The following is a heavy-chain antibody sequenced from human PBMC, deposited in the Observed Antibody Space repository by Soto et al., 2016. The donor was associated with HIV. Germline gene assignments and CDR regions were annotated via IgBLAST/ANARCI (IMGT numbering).Heavy chain of an antibody. D-gene: IGHD6-19*01. Sequence: EVQLVESGGGLVKPGGSLRLSCAASGFTFSDAWMSWVRQTPGKGLEWVGRIKSKTDGGTTDYAAPVKGRFTISRDDSKNTLYLQMNSLKTEDTAVYYCSTAVAWSLFDYWGQGTLVTVSS. CDR2: IKSKTDGGTT. CDR1: GFTFSDAW. CDR3: STAVAWSLFDY. V-gene: IGHV3-15*01. J-gene: IGHJ4*02.